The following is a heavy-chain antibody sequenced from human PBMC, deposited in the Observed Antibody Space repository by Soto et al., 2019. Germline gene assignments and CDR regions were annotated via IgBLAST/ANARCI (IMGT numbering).Heavy chain of an antibody. CDR3: ARDYYDSSGYPNWFDP. CDR1: GFTFSSYS. CDR2: ISSSSSYI. V-gene: IGHV3-21*01. D-gene: IGHD3-22*01. Sequence: GSLRLSCAASGFTFSSYSMNWVRQAPGKGLEWVSSISSSSSYIYYADSVKGRFTISRDNAKNSLYLQMNSLRAEDTAVYYCARDYYDSSGYPNWFDPWGQGTLVTVSS. J-gene: IGHJ5*02.